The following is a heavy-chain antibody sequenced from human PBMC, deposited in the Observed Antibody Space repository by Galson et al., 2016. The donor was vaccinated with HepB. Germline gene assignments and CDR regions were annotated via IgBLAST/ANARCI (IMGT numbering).Heavy chain of an antibody. CDR3: AREMHVAAAAAFDF. D-gene: IGHD6-13*01. Sequence: SLRLSCAASEFTFSTNGMHWVRQAPGKGLEWVALIWHDGSNKYYADSVKGRFTISRDNPKNTLYLQMNSLKVEDTAVYYCAREMHVAAAAAFDFWGRGTLVTVSS. J-gene: IGHJ4*02. CDR1: EFTFSTNG. V-gene: IGHV3-33*01. CDR2: IWHDGSNK.